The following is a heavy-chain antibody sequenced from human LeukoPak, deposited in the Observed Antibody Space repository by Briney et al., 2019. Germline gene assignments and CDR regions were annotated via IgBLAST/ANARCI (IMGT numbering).Heavy chain of an antibody. CDR3: ARGRSPFLFDY. CDR1: GFTFSSYW. J-gene: IGHJ4*02. V-gene: IGHV3-7*01. CDR2: IKQDGSEK. Sequence: GGSLRLSCAASGFTFSSYWMTWVRQAPGKGLEWVANIKQDGSEKYYVDSVKGRFTTSRDNAKNSLYLQMNSLRAEDTAVYYCARGRSPFLFDYWGQGTLVTVSS.